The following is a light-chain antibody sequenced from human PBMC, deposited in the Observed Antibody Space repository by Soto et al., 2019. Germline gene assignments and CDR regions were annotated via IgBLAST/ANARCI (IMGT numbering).Light chain of an antibody. J-gene: IGKJ1*01. V-gene: IGKV3-20*01. CDR3: QQYGT. CDR2: GAS. Sequence: IVLTQSPGTLSLSPGERAALPCRASQSVSSSYLAWYQPKPGKAPRLLIYGASKRATVSPYSFSGSWSGSDFTLTISRLEPEDFAVYYWQQYGTFGQGTKVDIK. CDR1: QSVSSSY.